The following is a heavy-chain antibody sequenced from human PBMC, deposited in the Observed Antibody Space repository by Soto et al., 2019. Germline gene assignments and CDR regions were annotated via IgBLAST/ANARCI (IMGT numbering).Heavy chain of an antibody. J-gene: IGHJ5*02. V-gene: IGHV1-18*01. CDR3: ARDWDCSGGRSSNRFDP. Sequence: ASVKVSCTASGYTFTSYGISWVRQAPGQGLEWMGWISADNGNTNYAQKLQGRVTMTTDTSTSTAYMELRSLRSDDTAVYYCARDWDCSGGRSSNRFDPWGPGTLVIVSS. D-gene: IGHD2-15*01. CDR2: ISADNGNT. CDR1: GYTFTSYG.